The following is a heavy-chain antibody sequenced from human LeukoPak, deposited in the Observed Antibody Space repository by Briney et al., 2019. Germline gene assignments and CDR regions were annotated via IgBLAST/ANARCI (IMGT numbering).Heavy chain of an antibody. Sequence: SETLSLTCAVYGGSFSGYYWGWIRQPPGKGLEWIGSIYYSGSTYYNPSLKSRVTISVDTSKNQFSLKLSSVTAADTAVYYCATWGYCSSTSCLDAFDIWGQGTMVTVSS. V-gene: IGHV4-34*01. CDR2: IYYSGST. D-gene: IGHD2-2*01. J-gene: IGHJ3*02. CDR3: ATWGYCSSTSCLDAFDI. CDR1: GGSFSGYY.